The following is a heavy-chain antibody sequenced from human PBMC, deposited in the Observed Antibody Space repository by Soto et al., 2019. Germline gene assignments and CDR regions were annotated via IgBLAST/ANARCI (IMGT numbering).Heavy chain of an antibody. CDR2: MNPNSGNT. Sequence: QVQLVQSGAEVKKPGASVKVSCKASGYTFTSYDINWVRQATGQGLEWMGWMNPNSGNTGYAQKYQGRVTMTRNTSISTAYMELSSLRSEDTAVYYCARIPVGSSSQRDGMDVWGQGTTVTVSS. J-gene: IGHJ6*02. CDR3: ARIPVGSSSQRDGMDV. V-gene: IGHV1-8*01. D-gene: IGHD6-6*01. CDR1: GYTFTSYD.